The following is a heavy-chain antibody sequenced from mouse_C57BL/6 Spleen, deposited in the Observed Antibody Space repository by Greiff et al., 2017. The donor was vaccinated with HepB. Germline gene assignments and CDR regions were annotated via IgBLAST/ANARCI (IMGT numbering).Heavy chain of an antibody. CDR3: AREEGGYYAWFAY. J-gene: IGHJ3*01. CDR2: INPGSGGT. D-gene: IGHD2-3*01. Sequence: VQLQQSGAELVRPGTSVKVSCKASGYAFTNYLIEWVKQRPGQGLEWIGVINPGSGGTKYNEKFKGKATLTADKSSSTAYMQLSSLTSEDSAVYFCAREEGGYYAWFAYWGQGTLVTVSA. CDR1: GYAFTNYL. V-gene: IGHV1-54*01.